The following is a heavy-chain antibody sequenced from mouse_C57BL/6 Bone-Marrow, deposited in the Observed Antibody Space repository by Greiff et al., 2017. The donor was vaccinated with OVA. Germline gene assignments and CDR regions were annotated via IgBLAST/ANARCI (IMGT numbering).Heavy chain of an antibody. CDR2: IHPNSGST. V-gene: IGHV1-64*01. CDR1: GYTFTSYW. CDR3: ARGAYDGYIYFDY. D-gene: IGHD2-3*01. J-gene: IGHJ2*01. Sequence: QVQLQQPGAELVKPGASVKLSCKASGYTFTSYWMHWVKQRPGQGLEWIGMIHPNSGSTNYNEKFKSKATLTVDKSSSTAYMQLSSLTSEDSAVYYCARGAYDGYIYFDYWGQGTTLTVSS.